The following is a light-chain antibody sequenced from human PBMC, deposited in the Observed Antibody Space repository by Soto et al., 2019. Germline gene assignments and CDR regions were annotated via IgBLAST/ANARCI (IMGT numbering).Light chain of an antibody. J-gene: IGLJ1*01. CDR3: SSYTSSSILYV. CDR1: SSDVGGYKY. CDR2: DVS. V-gene: IGLV2-14*01. Sequence: QSVVTQPASVSGSPGQSITISCTGTSSDVGGYKYVSWYQQHPGKAPKLMIYDVSNRPSGVSNRFSGSKSGNTASLTISGLQAEDEADYYCSSYTSSSILYVFGTGTKVTVL.